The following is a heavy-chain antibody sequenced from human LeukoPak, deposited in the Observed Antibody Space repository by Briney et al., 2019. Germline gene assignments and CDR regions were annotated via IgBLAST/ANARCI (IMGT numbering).Heavy chain of an antibody. D-gene: IGHD3-22*01. CDR2: ISYDGSNK. Sequence: GGSLRLSCAASGFTFSSYAMHWVRQAPGKGLEWVAVISYDGSNKYYADSVKGRFTISRDNSKNTLYLQMNSLRAEDTAVYYCATPNQNYYYDSSGYYSQTYYFDYWGQGTLVTVSS. J-gene: IGHJ4*02. V-gene: IGHV3-30-3*01. CDR1: GFTFSSYA. CDR3: ATPNQNYYYDSSGYYSQTYYFDY.